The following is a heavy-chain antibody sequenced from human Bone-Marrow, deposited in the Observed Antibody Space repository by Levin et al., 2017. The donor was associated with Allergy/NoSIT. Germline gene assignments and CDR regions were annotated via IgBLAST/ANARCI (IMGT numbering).Heavy chain of an antibody. Sequence: SETLSLTCTVSGGSISITNYYWGWIRQPPGTGLEWIGSIYYSGSTYYNPSLKSRVTISVDTSKNQFSLNLSSVTAADTAVYYCARSIAVAAKAWFDPWGQGILVTVSS. V-gene: IGHV4-39*01. CDR3: ARSIAVAAKAWFDP. CDR1: GGSISITNYY. J-gene: IGHJ5*01. D-gene: IGHD6-19*01. CDR2: IYYSGST.